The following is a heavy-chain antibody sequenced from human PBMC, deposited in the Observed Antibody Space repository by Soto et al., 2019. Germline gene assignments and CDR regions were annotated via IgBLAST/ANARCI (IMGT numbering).Heavy chain of an antibody. D-gene: IGHD3-22*01. CDR2: FDPEDGET. CDR1: GYTLTELF. V-gene: IGHV1-24*01. J-gene: IGHJ3*02. CDR3: ATSVRITMIVVVTPDDAFDI. Sequence: SVKLSCKGSGYTLTELFMHWLRQAPGKGLEWMGGFDPEDGETIYAQKFQGRVTMTEDTSTDTAYMELSSLRSEDTAVYYCATSVRITMIVVVTPDDAFDIWGQGTMVTVSS.